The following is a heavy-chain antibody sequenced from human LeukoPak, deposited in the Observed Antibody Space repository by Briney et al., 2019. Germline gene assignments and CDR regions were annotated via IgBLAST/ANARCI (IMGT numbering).Heavy chain of an antibody. V-gene: IGHV3-23*01. CDR2: ISSSGDET. Sequence: GGTLRLSCAASGFSFTTSGMSWVRQAPGKGLEWVSGISSSGDETHYADSVRGRFTISRDNSQDTLYLEVKSLRVEDTAVYFCAKPLYAVRGKNFFDYWGQGTLVIVSS. J-gene: IGHJ4*02. CDR3: AKPLYAVRGKNFFDY. CDR1: GFSFTTSG. D-gene: IGHD3-16*01.